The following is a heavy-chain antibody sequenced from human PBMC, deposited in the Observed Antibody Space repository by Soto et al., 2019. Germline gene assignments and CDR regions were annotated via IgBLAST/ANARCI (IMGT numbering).Heavy chain of an antibody. CDR3: ALRKTGSYFDY. CDR1: GFTFSGYA. J-gene: IGHJ4*02. V-gene: IGHV3-23*01. Sequence: VGSLRLSCVASGFTFSGYAMSWVRQAPGKGLEQVSSISASGGSTSYADSVKGRFTISRDNSKNTLYLQMNSLGAEDTAVYYCALRKTGSYFDYWGQGSLVTVS. CDR2: ISASGGST. D-gene: IGHD1-26*01.